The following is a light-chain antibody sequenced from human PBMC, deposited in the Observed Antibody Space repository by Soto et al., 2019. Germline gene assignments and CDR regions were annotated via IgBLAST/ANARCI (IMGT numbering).Light chain of an antibody. CDR3: QQYNNWPL. Sequence: VMTQSPATLSVSPGERATLSCWASETVATNLVWYQQKPGQAPRLLISGASTRAAGISDRFSGSGSGTDFTLTISRLEPEDFAVYYCQQYNNWPLFGPGTKVDIK. V-gene: IGKV3-15*01. J-gene: IGKJ3*01. CDR2: GAS. CDR1: ETVATN.